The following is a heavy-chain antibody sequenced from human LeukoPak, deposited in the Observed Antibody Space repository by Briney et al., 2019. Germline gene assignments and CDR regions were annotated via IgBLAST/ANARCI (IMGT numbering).Heavy chain of an antibody. V-gene: IGHV5-51*01. J-gene: IGHJ3*02. CDR3: ATAGYSSSAGSFDI. CDR1: GYSFTSYW. CDR2: TYPGDSDT. D-gene: IGHD6-13*01. Sequence: GESLKISCKGSGYSFTSYWIAWVRQMPGKGLEWMRITYPGDSDTRYSPSFQGQVTISADKSISTAYLQWSSLKASDTAMYYCATAGYSSSAGSFDIWGQGTMVTVSS.